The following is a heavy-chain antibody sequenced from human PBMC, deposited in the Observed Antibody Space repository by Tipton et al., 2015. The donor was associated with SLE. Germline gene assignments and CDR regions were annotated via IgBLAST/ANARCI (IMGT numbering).Heavy chain of an antibody. CDR3: ARVAGRHSGFFDY. J-gene: IGHJ4*02. D-gene: IGHD1-26*01. V-gene: IGHV1-46*01. CDR1: GYTFTSYY. Sequence: QSGAEVKKPGASVKVSCKAFGYTFTSYYLHWVRQAPGQGPEWMGVIGPSDGRTNYAQKLQGRVTMTTDTSTSTAYMELRSLRSDDTAVYYCARVAGRHSGFFDYWGQGTLVTVSS. CDR2: IGPSDGRT.